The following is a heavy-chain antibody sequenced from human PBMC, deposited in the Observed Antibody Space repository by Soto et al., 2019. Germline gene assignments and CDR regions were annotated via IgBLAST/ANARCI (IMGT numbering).Heavy chain of an antibody. D-gene: IGHD3-16*01. CDR1: GDSISSGNKY. Sequence: GPGKTSETLSLTCTVSGDSISSGNKYWSWIRQPPGKGLEWIGYIFSSGTTYYNPSLKSRLTMSLDASQNQFSLKLNSLTDADTAVYFCARVPSPFDYYYAMDVWGQGTTVTVSS. CDR3: ARVPSPFDYYYAMDV. J-gene: IGHJ6*02. CDR2: IFSSGTT. V-gene: IGHV4-30-4*01.